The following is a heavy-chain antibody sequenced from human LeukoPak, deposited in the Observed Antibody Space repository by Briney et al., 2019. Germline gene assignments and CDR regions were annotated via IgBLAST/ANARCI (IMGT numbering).Heavy chain of an antibody. CDR3: ARHGYYGSGSCQYTFDY. CDR2: IYYAGNT. J-gene: IGHJ4*02. D-gene: IGHD3-10*01. V-gene: IGHV4-59*08. CDR1: GGSINSYY. Sequence: SETLSLTCTVSGGSINSYYWSWIRQPPGKGLEWIGYIYYAGNTHSNPSLKSRVTISVDTSKNQFSLRLSSVTAADTAVYYCARHGYYGSGSCQYTFDYWGQGTLVTVSS.